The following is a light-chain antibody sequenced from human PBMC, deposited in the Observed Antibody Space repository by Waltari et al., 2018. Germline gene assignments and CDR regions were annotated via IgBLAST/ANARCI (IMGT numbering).Light chain of an antibody. Sequence: SYALTQPPSVSVSPGQTARITCSGAALPKQYAYWYQQKPGQAPVLVIYKDSERPSGIPERFSGSSSGTTVTLTISGVQAEDEADYYCQSADSSGTYVVFGGGTKLTVL. V-gene: IGLV3-25*03. CDR3: QSADSSGTYVV. CDR1: ALPKQY. CDR2: KDS. J-gene: IGLJ2*01.